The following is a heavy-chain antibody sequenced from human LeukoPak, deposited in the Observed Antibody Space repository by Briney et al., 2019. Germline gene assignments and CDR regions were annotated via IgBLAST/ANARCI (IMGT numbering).Heavy chain of an antibody. CDR1: GDSISSFY. D-gene: IGHD1-26*01. CDR3: ARVVTTGSYPNYFDY. J-gene: IGHJ4*02. Sequence: SETLSLTCTDSGDSISSFYWSWIRQPPGKGLEWIGYIYYSGSTNYNPSLKSRVTISIDTSKNQFSLNLSSVIAADTAVYYCARVVTTGSYPNYFDYWGQGTLVTVSS. CDR2: IYYSGST. V-gene: IGHV4-59*01.